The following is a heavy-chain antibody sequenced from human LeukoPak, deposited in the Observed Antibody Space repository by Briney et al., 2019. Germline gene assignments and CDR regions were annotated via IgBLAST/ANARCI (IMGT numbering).Heavy chain of an antibody. V-gene: IGHV3-53*01. CDR1: GFSVSTNY. Sequence: GGSLRLSCAASGFSVSTNYMSWVRQAPGVGLECVSVTSNPGTTYYADSVKGRFSISRDNSKNTVFLQMNSLRAEDTAVYYCARDNTISGYYELGYWGQGTLVTVSS. D-gene: IGHD3-22*01. CDR2: TSNPGTT. CDR3: ARDNTISGYYELGY. J-gene: IGHJ4*02.